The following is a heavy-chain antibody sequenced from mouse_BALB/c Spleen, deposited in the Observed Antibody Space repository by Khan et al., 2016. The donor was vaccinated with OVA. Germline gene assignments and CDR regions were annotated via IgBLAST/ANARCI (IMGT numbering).Heavy chain of an antibody. Sequence: EVQLQESGPGLVKPSQSLSLTCTVTGYSITSNYAWNWIRQFPGNTLEWMGYISYSGSTSYNPSLKSRIPITRDPSKNQFFLQLNSVTTEDTATYYCARKNDYGYAVDYWGQGTSVTVSS. V-gene: IGHV3-2*02. D-gene: IGHD1-1*01. CDR3: ARKNDYGYAVDY. J-gene: IGHJ4*01. CDR2: ISYSGST. CDR1: GYSITSNYA.